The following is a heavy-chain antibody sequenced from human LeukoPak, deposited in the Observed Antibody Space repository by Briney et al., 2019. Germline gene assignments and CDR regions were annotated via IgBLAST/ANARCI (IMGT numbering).Heavy chain of an antibody. CDR2: ISDSGGRT. CDR3: AKGPGGVGAMCLDY. CDR1: GITLSNYG. J-gene: IGHJ4*02. D-gene: IGHD1-26*01. Sequence: PAGGSLRLSCAVSGITLSNYGMSWARQAPGKGLEWVAGISDSGGRTNYADSVKGRFTISRDNSKNTLYLQMNSLRAEDTAVYYCAKGPGGVGAMCLDYWGQGTLVTVSS. V-gene: IGHV3-23*01.